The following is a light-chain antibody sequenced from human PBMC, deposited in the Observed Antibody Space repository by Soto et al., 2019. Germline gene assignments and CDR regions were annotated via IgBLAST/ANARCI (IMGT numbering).Light chain of an antibody. CDR3: QQYNSYSSGT. V-gene: IGKV1-5*01. CDR1: QSISTW. CDR2: DAS. Sequence: DIQMTQSPATLSAPVGDRVTITCRASQSISTWLAWYQQKPGKAPKLLIYDASSLQSGVPSRFSGSGSGTEFTLTISSLQPDDFATYYCQQYNSYSSGTFGGGTKVDIK. J-gene: IGKJ4*01.